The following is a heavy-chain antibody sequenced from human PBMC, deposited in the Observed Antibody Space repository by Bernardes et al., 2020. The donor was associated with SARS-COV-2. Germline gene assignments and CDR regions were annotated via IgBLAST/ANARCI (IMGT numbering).Heavy chain of an antibody. V-gene: IGHV3-21*01. D-gene: IGHD1-26*01. J-gene: IGHJ4*02. CDR3: ERDPFEVGATHRLDY. Sequence: GGSLRLSCAASGFTFSSYSMNWVRQAPGKGLEWVSSISSNSDYIYYADSVKGRFTISRDNAKNSLFLQMNSLTAEETAVYYCERDPFEVGATHRLDYWGQGPVVTGSS. CDR2: ISSNSDYI. CDR1: GFTFSSYS.